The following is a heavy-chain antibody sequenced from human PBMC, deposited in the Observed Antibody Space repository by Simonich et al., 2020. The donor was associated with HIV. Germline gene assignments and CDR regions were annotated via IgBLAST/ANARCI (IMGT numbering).Heavy chain of an antibody. CDR3: AKDLSSSWYTAFDI. CDR1: GFTFDDYA. D-gene: IGHD6-13*01. J-gene: IGHJ3*02. CDR2: ISWNSGYI. V-gene: IGHV3-9*01. Sequence: EVQLMESGGGLVQPGRSLRLSCAASGFTFDDYAMHWVRQGPGKGLECVSSISWNSGYIGYADSVKGRFTISRDNAKNSLYLQMNSLRAEDTALYYCAKDLSSSWYTAFDIWGQGTMVTVSS.